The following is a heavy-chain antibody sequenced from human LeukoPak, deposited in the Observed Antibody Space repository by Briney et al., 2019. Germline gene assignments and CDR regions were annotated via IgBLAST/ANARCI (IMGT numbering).Heavy chain of an antibody. CDR3: ARAYGSYYGY. V-gene: IGHV4-61*05. Sequence: PSETLSLTCTVSGGSISSSSYYWGWIRQPPGKGLEWIGYIYYSGSTNYNPSLKSRVTISVDTSKNQFSLKLSSVTAADTAVYYCARAYGSYYGYWGQGTLVTVSS. CDR1: GGSISSSSYY. J-gene: IGHJ4*02. CDR2: IYYSGST. D-gene: IGHD1-26*01.